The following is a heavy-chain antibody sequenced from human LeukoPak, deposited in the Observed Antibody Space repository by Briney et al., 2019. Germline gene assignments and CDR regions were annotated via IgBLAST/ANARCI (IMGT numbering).Heavy chain of an antibody. CDR2: IRSKAYGGTT. Sequence: GGSLRLSCTASGFSFGDYAMSWVRQAPGKGLEWVGFIRSKAYGGTTEYAASVKGRFTISRDDSTSIAYLQMNSLKTEDTAVYYCTRILCSAGRCYSPYFYYGMDVWGQGTTVTVSS. D-gene: IGHD2-15*01. CDR1: GFSFGDYA. CDR3: TRILCSAGRCYSPYFYYGMDV. J-gene: IGHJ6*02. V-gene: IGHV3-49*04.